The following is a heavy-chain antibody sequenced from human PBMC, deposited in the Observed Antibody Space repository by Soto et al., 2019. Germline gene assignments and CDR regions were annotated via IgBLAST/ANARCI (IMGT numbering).Heavy chain of an antibody. Sequence: PSETLSLTCTVSGGSISSSSYYWGWIRQPPGEGLEWIGSIYYSGSTYYNPSLKSRVTISVDTSKNQFSLKLSSVTAADTAVYYCARPYGSGSYSFDYWGQGTLVTVSS. V-gene: IGHV4-39*01. D-gene: IGHD3-10*01. CDR3: ARPYGSGSYSFDY. J-gene: IGHJ4*02. CDR2: IYYSGST. CDR1: GGSISSSSYY.